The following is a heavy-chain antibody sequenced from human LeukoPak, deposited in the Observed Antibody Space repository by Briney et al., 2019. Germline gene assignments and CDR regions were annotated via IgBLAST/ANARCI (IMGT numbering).Heavy chain of an antibody. V-gene: IGHV3-9*01. D-gene: IGHD1-26*01. J-gene: IGHJ4*02. CDR3: AKDIGYSGSYFDY. Sequence: LRLSCAASGFTFDDYAMHWVRQAPGKGLEWVSGISWNSGSIGYADSVKGRFTISRDNAKNSLYLQMNSLRAEDTALYYCAKDIGYSGSYFDYWGQGTLVTVSS. CDR1: GFTFDDYA. CDR2: ISWNSGSI.